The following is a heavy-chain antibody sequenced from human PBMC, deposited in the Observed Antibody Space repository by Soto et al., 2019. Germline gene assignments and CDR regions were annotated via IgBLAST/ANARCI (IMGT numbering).Heavy chain of an antibody. J-gene: IGHJ3*02. CDR2: INPNSGGT. CDR3: ATRIAAAGIHAFDI. V-gene: IGHV1-2*04. CDR1: GYTFTGYY. D-gene: IGHD6-13*01. Sequence: ASVKVSCKASGYTFTGYYMHWVRQAPGQGLEWMGWINPNSGGTNYAQKFQGWVTMTRDTSISTAYMELSRLRSDDTAVYYCATRIAAAGIHAFDIWGQGTMVTVS.